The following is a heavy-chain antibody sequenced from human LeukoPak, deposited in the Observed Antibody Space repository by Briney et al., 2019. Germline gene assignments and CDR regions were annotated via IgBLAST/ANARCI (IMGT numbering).Heavy chain of an antibody. CDR2: ISSSSSYT. D-gene: IGHD2-21*02. CDR1: GFTFSDYY. J-gene: IGHJ4*02. Sequence: GGSLRLSCAASGFTFSDYYMSWIRQAPGKGLEWVSYISSSSSYTNYADSVKGRFTISRDNSKNTLYLQMNSLRAEDTAVYYCAKDAVSGGGDFHPPFDYWGQGTLVTVSS. V-gene: IGHV3-11*05. CDR3: AKDAVSGGGDFHPPFDY.